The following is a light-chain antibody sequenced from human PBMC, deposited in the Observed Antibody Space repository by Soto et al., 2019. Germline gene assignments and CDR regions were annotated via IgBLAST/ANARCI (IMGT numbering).Light chain of an antibody. CDR1: QTVFTGSNNKNY. V-gene: IGKV4-1*01. Sequence: IVMTQSPASLTVSLGERATINCKSSQTVFTGSNNKNYLAWYQHKPGQAPKLLMYWATARESGVPDRFRGSGLGTEFTLTITSVQAEDVAVYYCHQYFTLPSFGGGTKVDIK. J-gene: IGKJ4*01. CDR3: HQYFTLPS. CDR2: WAT.